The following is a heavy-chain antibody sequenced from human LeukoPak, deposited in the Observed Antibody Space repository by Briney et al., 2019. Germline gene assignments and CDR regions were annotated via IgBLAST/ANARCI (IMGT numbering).Heavy chain of an antibody. V-gene: IGHV4-34*01. CDR2: INHSGRS. J-gene: IGHJ4*02. CDR1: GGSFSGYF. D-gene: IGHD6-13*01. Sequence: SETLSLTCAVYGGSFSGYFCIWIRQPPGKGLEWIGEINHSGRSNYNPSLKRRVTISADTSKNEFSLKLSSVTAADTAVYYCARVDSSSWYRVDYWGQGTLVTVSS. CDR3: ARVDSSSWYRVDY.